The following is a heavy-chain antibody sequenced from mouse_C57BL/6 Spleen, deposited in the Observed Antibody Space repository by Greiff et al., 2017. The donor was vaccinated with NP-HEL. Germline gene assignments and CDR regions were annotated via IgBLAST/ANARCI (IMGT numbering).Heavy chain of an antibody. CDR1: GFTFSSYG. Sequence: EVQGVESGGDLVKPGGSLKLSCAASGFTFSSYGMSWVRQTPDKRLEWVATISSGGSYTYYPDSVKGRVTISRDNAKNTLYLQMSSLKSEDTAMYYCARRGALSGSDYWGQGTTLTVSS. CDR2: ISSGGSYT. D-gene: IGHD4-1*01. CDR3: ARRGALSGSDY. J-gene: IGHJ2*01. V-gene: IGHV5-6*01.